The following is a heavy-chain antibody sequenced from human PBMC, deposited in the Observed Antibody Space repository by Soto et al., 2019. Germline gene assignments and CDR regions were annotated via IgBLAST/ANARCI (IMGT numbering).Heavy chain of an antibody. CDR3: AREKGLNYYYYYGMDV. CDR2: IYYSGST. J-gene: IGHJ6*02. Sequence: SETLSLTCTVSGGSISSYYWSWIRQPPGKGLEWIGYIYYSGSTNYNPSLKSRVTISVDTSKNQFSLKLSSVTAADTAVYYCAREKGLNYYYYYGMDVWGQGTTVTVSS. V-gene: IGHV4-59*01. CDR1: GGSISSYY. D-gene: IGHD3-16*01.